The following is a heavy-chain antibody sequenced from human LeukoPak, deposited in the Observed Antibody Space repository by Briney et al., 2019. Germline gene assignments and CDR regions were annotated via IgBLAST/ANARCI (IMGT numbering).Heavy chain of an antibody. CDR2: ISYEGSNK. CDR1: GFTFSSYG. Sequence: GGSLRLSCAPSGFTFSSYGVQWVRQAPGRGLEWVAVISYEGSNKYYGDSVERRFTISRDNSKNTLYLQMNSLRGGDTAVYYCAKDRRLLWFGQSPLDYWGQGTLVTVSS. J-gene: IGHJ4*02. V-gene: IGHV3-30*18. D-gene: IGHD3-10*01. CDR3: AKDRRLLWFGQSPLDY.